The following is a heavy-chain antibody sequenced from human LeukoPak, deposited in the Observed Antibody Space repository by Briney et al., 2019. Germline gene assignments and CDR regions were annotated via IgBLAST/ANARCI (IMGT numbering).Heavy chain of an antibody. CDR2: ISGSGGST. CDR1: GFTFSSYA. CDR3: AKSGRRGYCSGGSRCSGNYFDY. V-gene: IGHV3-23*01. J-gene: IGHJ4*02. Sequence: QPGGSLRLSCAAPGFTFSSYAMSWVRQAPGKGLEWVSDISGSGGSTYYADSVKGRFTISRDNSKNTLYLQMNSLRAEDTAVYYCAKSGRRGYCSGGSRCSGNYFDYWGQGTLVTVSS. D-gene: IGHD2-15*01.